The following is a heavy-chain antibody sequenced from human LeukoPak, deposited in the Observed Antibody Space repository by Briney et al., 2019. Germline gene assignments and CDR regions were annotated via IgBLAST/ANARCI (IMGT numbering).Heavy chain of an antibody. D-gene: IGHD3-22*01. Sequence: GGSLRLSCAASGFTFSNAWMSWVRQAPGKGLEWVSAISGSGGSTYYADSVKGRFTISRDNSKNTLYLQMNSLRAEDTAVYYCAKGAYYDSSGYLDYWGQGTLVTVSS. CDR3: AKGAYYDSSGYLDY. V-gene: IGHV3-23*01. CDR2: ISGSGGST. CDR1: GFTFSNAW. J-gene: IGHJ4*02.